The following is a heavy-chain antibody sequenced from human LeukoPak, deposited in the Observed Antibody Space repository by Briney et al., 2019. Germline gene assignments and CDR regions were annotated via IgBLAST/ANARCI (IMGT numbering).Heavy chain of an antibody. CDR1: GFTFSSYW. CDR2: IKQDGSEK. J-gene: IGHJ3*02. V-gene: IGHV3-7*01. D-gene: IGHD6-13*01. Sequence: HPGGSLRLSCAASGFTFSSYWMSWVRQAPGKGLEWVANIKQDGSEKYYMDSVKGRLTISRDNAKNSMSLQMNSLRAEDTAVYYCAPLNWVYPDGFDIWGQGTMVTVSS. CDR3: APLNWVYPDGFDI.